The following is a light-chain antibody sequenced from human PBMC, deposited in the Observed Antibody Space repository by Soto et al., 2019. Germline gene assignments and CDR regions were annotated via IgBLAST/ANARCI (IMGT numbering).Light chain of an antibody. V-gene: IGKV3-20*01. CDR3: QQYGSPPWT. CDR1: QSVYNNY. Sequence: EIVLTQSPGTLSLSPGERATLSCRASQSVYNNYLAWYQHKPGQAPRLLIYGASSRATGIPDRFSGSGSRTDFTLPISRLEPEDLAVYYCQQYGSPPWTFRQGTKVEIK. CDR2: GAS. J-gene: IGKJ1*01.